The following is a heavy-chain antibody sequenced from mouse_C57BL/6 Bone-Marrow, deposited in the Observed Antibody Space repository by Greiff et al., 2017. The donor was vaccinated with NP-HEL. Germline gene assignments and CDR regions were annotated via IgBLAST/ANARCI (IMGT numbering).Heavy chain of an antibody. V-gene: IGHV1-53*01. D-gene: IGHD2-4*01. CDR1: GYTFTSYW. CDR2: ITPSNGGT. CDR3: ASGDYDGGYYFDY. J-gene: IGHJ2*01. Sequence: VQLQQPGTELVKPGASVKLSCKASGYTFTSYWMHWVKQRPGQGLEWIGNITPSNGGTNYNEKFKSKATLTVDKSSSTAYMQLSILTSEDAAVDYCASGDYDGGYYFDYWGQGTTLTVSS.